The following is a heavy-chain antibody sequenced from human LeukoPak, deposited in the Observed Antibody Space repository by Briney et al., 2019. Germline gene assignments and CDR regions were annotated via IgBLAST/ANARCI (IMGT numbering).Heavy chain of an antibody. V-gene: IGHV3-48*03. CDR1: GFTFSSYE. Sequence: SGGSLRLSCAASGFTFSSYEMNWVRQAPGKGLEWVSYISSSGSTIYYADSVKGRFTISRDNAKNSLYLQMNSLRAEDTALYYCARDRDWGAFDAWGQGTLVTVSS. J-gene: IGHJ5*02. CDR3: ARDRDWGAFDA. CDR2: ISSSGSTI. D-gene: IGHD3/OR15-3a*01.